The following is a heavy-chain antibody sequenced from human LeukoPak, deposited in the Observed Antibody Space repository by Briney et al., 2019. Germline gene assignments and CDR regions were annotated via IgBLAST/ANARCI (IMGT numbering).Heavy chain of an antibody. CDR1: GGSISSYY. CDR3: ARESAYIAVAGNYYYGMDV. V-gene: IGHV4-4*07. Sequence: SGTLSLTCTVSGGSISSYYWSWIRQPAGKGLEWIGRIYTSGSTNYNPSLKSRVTMSVDTSKNQFSLKLSSVIAADTAVYYCARESAYIAVAGNYYYGMDVWGQGTTVTVSS. J-gene: IGHJ6*02. D-gene: IGHD6-19*01. CDR2: IYTSGST.